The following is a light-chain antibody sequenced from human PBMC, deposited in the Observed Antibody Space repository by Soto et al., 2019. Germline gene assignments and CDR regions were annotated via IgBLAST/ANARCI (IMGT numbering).Light chain of an antibody. J-gene: IGLJ1*01. CDR3: TSYAGGNNV. CDR1: SSDVCGYNY. CDR2: EVN. Sequence: QSVLTQPPSASGSPGQSVTISCTGTSSDVCGYNYVSWYQQYPGKVPKLMVYEVNNRPSGVPDRFSGSKSGNTASLTVSGLQAEDEADYYCTSYAGGNNVFGTGTKVTVL. V-gene: IGLV2-8*01.